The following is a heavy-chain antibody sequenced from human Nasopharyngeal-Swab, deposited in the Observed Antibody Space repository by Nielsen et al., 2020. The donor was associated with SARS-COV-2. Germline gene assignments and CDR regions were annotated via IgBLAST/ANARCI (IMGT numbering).Heavy chain of an antibody. V-gene: IGHV6-1*01. J-gene: IGHJ4*02. CDR3: ARVGPRHYDFWSGYSFDY. CDR1: GDSVSGNSAA. Sequence: SQTLSLTCAISGDSVSGNSAAWNWIRQSPSRGLEWLGRTYYRSKWYNDYAVSVKSRITINPDTSKNQFSLQLNSVTPEDTAVYYCARVGPRHYDFWSGYSFDYWGQGTLVTVSS. D-gene: IGHD3-3*01. CDR2: TYYRSKWYN.